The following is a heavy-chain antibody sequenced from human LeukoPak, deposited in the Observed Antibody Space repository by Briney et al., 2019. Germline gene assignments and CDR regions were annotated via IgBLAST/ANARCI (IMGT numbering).Heavy chain of an antibody. J-gene: IGHJ4*02. V-gene: IGHV4-34*01. CDR1: GGSFSGYY. CDR2: INHSGST. Sequence: NPSETLSLTCAVYGGSFSGYYWSWIRQPPGKGLEWIGEINHSGSTNYNPSLKSRVTISVDTSKNQFSLKLSSVTAADTAVYYCARGTRKQPKVDYWGQGTLVTVSS. CDR3: ARGTRKQPKVDY. D-gene: IGHD1/OR15-1a*01.